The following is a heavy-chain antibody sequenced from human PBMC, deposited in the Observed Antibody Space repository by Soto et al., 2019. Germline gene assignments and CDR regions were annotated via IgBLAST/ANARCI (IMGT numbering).Heavy chain of an antibody. Sequence: PSETLSLTCTVSGGSISSSSYYWGWIRQPPGKGLEWIGSIYYSGSTYYNPSLKSRVTISVDTSKNQFSLKLGSVTAADTAVYYCARQSPDILTGYPMGFDYWGQGTLVTVSS. CDR2: IYYSGST. V-gene: IGHV4-39*01. J-gene: IGHJ4*02. CDR3: ARQSPDILTGYPMGFDY. D-gene: IGHD3-9*01. CDR1: GGSISSSSYY.